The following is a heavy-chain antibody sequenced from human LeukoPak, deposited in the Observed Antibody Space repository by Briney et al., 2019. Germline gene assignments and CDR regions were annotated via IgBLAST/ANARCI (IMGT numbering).Heavy chain of an antibody. CDR3: ARVQYTSGSYYSFDY. CDR2: IKQDGSEK. V-gene: IGHV3-7*01. Sequence: GGSLRLSCAASGFTFSSYWMSWVRQAPGKGLEWVANIKQDGSEKYYVDSVKGRFTISRDNAKNSLYLQMNSLRAEDTAVYYCARVQYTSGSYYSFDYWGQGTLVTVSS. D-gene: IGHD3-10*01. J-gene: IGHJ4*02. CDR1: GFTFSSYW.